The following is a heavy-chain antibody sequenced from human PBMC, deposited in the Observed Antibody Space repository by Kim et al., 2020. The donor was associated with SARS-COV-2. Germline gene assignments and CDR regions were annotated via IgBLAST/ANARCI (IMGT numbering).Heavy chain of an antibody. V-gene: IGHV1-46*01. D-gene: IGHD3-22*01. J-gene: IGHJ4*02. Sequence: KFQGRVTMTDDTSTSTVYMELSSLRSEDTAVYYCARGYYYDSRGDPVGFDYWGQGTLVTVSS. CDR3: ARGYYYDSRGDPVGFDY.